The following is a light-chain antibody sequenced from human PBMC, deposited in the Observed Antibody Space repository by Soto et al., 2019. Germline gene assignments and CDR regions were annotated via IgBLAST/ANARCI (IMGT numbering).Light chain of an antibody. CDR1: SGSIASNH. CDR3: QSYESTNYVV. J-gene: IGLJ2*01. V-gene: IGLV6-57*04. Sequence: LTQPHSVSESPGKTVTISCTRSSGSIASNHVQWYQQRPGSAPTTVMYQNNERPSGVPDRFSGSIDTSSNSASLTISGLKTEDEAEYYCQSYESTNYVVFGGGTKLTVL. CDR2: QNN.